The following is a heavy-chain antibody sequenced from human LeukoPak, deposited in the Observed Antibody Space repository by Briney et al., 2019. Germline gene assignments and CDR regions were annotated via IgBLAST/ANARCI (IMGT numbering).Heavy chain of an antibody. V-gene: IGHV1-18*01. CDR1: GYTFTSYG. J-gene: IGHJ4*02. CDR2: ISAYNGNT. D-gene: IGHD5-12*01. CDR3: ARDSNSWATSGYFDY. Sequence: APVTVSCKASGYTFTSYGISCVRQAPGQGLEWMGWISAYNGNTNYAQKLQGRVTMTTDTSTNTAYMELRSLRSDDTAVYYCARDSNSWATSGYFDYWGQGTLVTVSS.